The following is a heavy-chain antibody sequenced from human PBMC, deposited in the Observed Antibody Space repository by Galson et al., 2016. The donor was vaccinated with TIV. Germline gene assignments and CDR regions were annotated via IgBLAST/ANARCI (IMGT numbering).Heavy chain of an antibody. CDR3: ARTCSSAGCYYVPLNWFDP. CDR2: IIPIFGTT. D-gene: IGHD2-2*01. V-gene: IGHV1-69*05. Sequence: SVKVSCKASGGPFITQAISWVRQAPGQGLEWMGGIIPIFGTTNYAQKFQGRVTITTDESTKTAYMELNSLRSEDTAVYYCARTCSSAGCYYVPLNWFDPWGQGTLVTVSS. J-gene: IGHJ5*02. CDR1: GGPFITQA.